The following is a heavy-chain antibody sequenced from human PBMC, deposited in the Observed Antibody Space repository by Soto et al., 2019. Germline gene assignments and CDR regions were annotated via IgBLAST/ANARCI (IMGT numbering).Heavy chain of an antibody. V-gene: IGHV3-33*06. CDR1: GFPFSTYG. Sequence: QMQLVESGGGVVQPGRSLRVSCVASGFPFSTYGMHWVRQAPGKGLERVAVIWFDGSNKYYADSVKGRFTISRDNSRNTLSLHMNSLRVEDTAVYYCVEASGSCDLWGRGTLVTVS. CDR3: VEASGSCDL. J-gene: IGHJ2*01. CDR2: IWFDGSNK.